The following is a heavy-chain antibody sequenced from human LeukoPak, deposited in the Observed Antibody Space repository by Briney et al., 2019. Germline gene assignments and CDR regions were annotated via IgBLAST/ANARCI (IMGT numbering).Heavy chain of an antibody. J-gene: IGHJ3*02. D-gene: IGHD2-15*01. Sequence: SVKVSRKASGGTFSSYAISWVRQAPRQGLEWMGRIIPILGIANYAQKFQGRVTITADKSTSTAYMELSSLRSEDTAVYYCARGWDIVVVVAATHDAFDIWGQGTTVTVSS. V-gene: IGHV1-69*04. CDR3: ARGWDIVVVVAATHDAFDI. CDR1: GGTFSSYA. CDR2: IIPILGIA.